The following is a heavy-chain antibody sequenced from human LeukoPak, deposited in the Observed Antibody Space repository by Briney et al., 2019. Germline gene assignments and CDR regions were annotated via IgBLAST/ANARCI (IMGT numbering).Heavy chain of an antibody. J-gene: IGHJ4*02. D-gene: IGHD6-19*01. Sequence: PGGSLRLSCAASGFTFDDYAMHWVRQAPGKGLEWVSRISWNSGSIGYADSVKGRFTISRDNAKNSLYLQMNSLRAEDTALYYCAKDKEYMEGSGWSNFDYWGQGTLVTVSS. CDR3: AKDKEYMEGSGWSNFDY. CDR2: ISWNSGSI. V-gene: IGHV3-9*01. CDR1: GFTFDDYA.